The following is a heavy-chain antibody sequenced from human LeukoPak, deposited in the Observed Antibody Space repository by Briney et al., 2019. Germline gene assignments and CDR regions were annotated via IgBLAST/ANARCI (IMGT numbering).Heavy chain of an antibody. Sequence: GGPLRLSCAASGFTFSSYAMSWVRQAPGKGLEWVSAISGSGGSTYYADSVKGRFTISRDNSKNTLYLQMNSLRAEDTAVYYCARLRVVTLDAFDIWGQGTMVTVSS. V-gene: IGHV3-23*01. CDR1: GFTFSSYA. CDR3: ARLRVVTLDAFDI. CDR2: ISGSGGST. D-gene: IGHD4-23*01. J-gene: IGHJ3*02.